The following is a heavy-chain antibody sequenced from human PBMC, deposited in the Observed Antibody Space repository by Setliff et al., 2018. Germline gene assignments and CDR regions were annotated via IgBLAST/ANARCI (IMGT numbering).Heavy chain of an antibody. Sequence: SETLSLTCAVYGGSFSGYYWSWIRQPPGKRLEWIGEIIHSGSTNYNPSLKSRVTISMXXXKNQFSXSLLXLPPGGXXXXXCAXXXXXXXXFSHEIWGKXXXXXXXXXXXXXXXVPSVTAADTAVYYCARSFSRSGKFLLDYWGQGALVTVSS. J-gene: IGHJ4*02. CDR1: GGSFSGYY. CDR2: IIHSGST. D-gene: IGHD3-16*01. V-gene: IGHV4-34*12. CDR3: AXXXXXXXXFSHEIWGKXXXXXXXXXXXXXXXVPSVTAADTAVYYCARSFSRSGKFLLDY.